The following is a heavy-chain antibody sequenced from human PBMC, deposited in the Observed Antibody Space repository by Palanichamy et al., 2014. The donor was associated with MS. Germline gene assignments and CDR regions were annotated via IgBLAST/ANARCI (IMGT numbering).Heavy chain of an antibody. CDR2: ISYDGTNK. CDR3: AREPDSNPYLGHSGFDI. V-gene: IGHV3-30-3*01. J-gene: IGHJ3*02. Sequence: QVQAGGGLGGGRWSSLGRSLRLSCAASGFTFSSNAMHWVRQAPGKGLEWVAAISYDGTNKYYADSVKGRFTISRDNSKNALYLQMNSLRAEDTAVYYCAREPDSNPYLGHSGFDIWGQGTMVTVSS. D-gene: IGHD3-22*01. CDR1: GFTFSSNA.